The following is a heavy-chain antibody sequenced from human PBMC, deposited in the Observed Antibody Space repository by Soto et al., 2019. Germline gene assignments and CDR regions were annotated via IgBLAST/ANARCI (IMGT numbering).Heavy chain of an antibody. Sequence: QVQLVQSGAEVKKPGASVKVYCKASGYTFTDYGISWXXXXXXXGLEWMGWIHTYNGNTNYAQKVQGRVTMTTDSSTSTAYMELRSLRSDDTAVYYCARDAQYSSRWHPIDYWGQGTLVTVSS. CDR1: GYTFTDYG. CDR2: IHTYNGNT. CDR3: ARDAQYSSRWHPIDY. J-gene: IGHJ4*02. D-gene: IGHD6-19*01. V-gene: IGHV1-18*01.